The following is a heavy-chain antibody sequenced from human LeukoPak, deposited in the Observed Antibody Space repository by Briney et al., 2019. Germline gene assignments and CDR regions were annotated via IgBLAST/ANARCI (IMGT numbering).Heavy chain of an antibody. D-gene: IGHD1-26*01. CDR1: GFTFSTYW. Sequence: GGSLRLSCAASGFTFSTYWMHWVRQAPGKGLVWVSRITGDGSTATYADSVKGRFTISRDNAKNTLYLQMNSLRAEDTAVYFCATLWGSWGQGTMVTVSS. J-gene: IGHJ3*01. CDR2: ITGDGSTA. CDR3: ATLWGS. V-gene: IGHV3-74*01.